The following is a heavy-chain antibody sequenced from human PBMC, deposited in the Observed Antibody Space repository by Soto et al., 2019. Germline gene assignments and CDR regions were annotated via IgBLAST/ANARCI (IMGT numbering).Heavy chain of an antibody. Sequence: QVQLVESGGGVVQPGRSLRLSCAASGFTFSTYGMHWVRQAPGKGLEWVAVISNDGSNKYYADSVKGRFTISRDNSKNTLYLQMNSLRVEDTAVYYCAKDGEGGYGAYGYYFDYWGKGTLVTVSS. CDR1: GFTFSTYG. J-gene: IGHJ4*02. V-gene: IGHV3-30*18. D-gene: IGHD4-17*01. CDR3: AKDGEGGYGAYGYYFDY. CDR2: ISNDGSNK.